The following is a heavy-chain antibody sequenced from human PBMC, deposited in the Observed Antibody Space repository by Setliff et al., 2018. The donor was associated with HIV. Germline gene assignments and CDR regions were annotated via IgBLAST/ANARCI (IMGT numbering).Heavy chain of an antibody. CDR3: AAATTLLSPRA. CDR2: IYQSGNT. Sequence: SETLSLTCAVSGYSISSGFYWSWMRQPPGKGLEWIGSIYQSGNTNYNPSLESRLTISVDTAKNQFSLKVSSVTAADTAVYYCAAATTLLSPRAWGQGTLVAVSS. D-gene: IGHD2-15*01. V-gene: IGHV4-38-2*01. J-gene: IGHJ5*02. CDR1: GYSISSGFY.